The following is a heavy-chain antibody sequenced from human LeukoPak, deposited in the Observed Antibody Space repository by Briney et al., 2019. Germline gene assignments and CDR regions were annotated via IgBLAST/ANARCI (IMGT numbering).Heavy chain of an antibody. V-gene: IGHV3-23*01. CDR1: GFTFSNFA. CDR3: ARDRSRVSDY. CDR2: ISGSDGGT. J-gene: IGHJ4*02. Sequence: GGSLRLSCAASGFTFSNFAMSWVRQAPGKGLEWVSGISGSDGGTYYADSVEGRFTISRDNAKNSLYLQMNSLRAEDTAVYYCARDRSRVSDYWGQGTLVTVSS.